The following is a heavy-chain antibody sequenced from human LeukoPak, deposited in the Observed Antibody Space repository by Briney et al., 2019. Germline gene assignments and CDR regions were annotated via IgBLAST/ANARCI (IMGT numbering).Heavy chain of an antibody. J-gene: IGHJ4*02. V-gene: IGHV3-48*03. CDR1: GFTFSSYE. Sequence: SGGSLRLSCAASGFTFSSYEMNWVRQAPGKGLEWVSYISSSGSNIYYADSVKGRFTISRDNAKNSLYLQMNSLGAEDTAVYYCARDCSGRYCSSTTDYWGQGTLVTVSS. CDR3: ARDCSGRYCSSTTDY. D-gene: IGHD2-2*01. CDR2: ISSSGSNI.